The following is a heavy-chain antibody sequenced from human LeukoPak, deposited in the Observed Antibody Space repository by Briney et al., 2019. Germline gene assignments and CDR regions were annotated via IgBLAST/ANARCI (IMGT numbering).Heavy chain of an antibody. D-gene: IGHD2/OR15-2a*01. J-gene: IGHJ4*01. CDR2: VSDDEDNK. Sequence: GGSLRLSCAASGFIFRNYGMHWALQAPGKGLEWVAFVSDDEDNKYYPDSVRGRFTISRDNSKNTVYLQLNSLRDEDTAVYFCAKARGKLVNIYFEYWGHGTLVTVSS. CDR3: AKARGKLVNIYFEY. CDR1: GFIFRNYG. V-gene: IGHV3-30*02.